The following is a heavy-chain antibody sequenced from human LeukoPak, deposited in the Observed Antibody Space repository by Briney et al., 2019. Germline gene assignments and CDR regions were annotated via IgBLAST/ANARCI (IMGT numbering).Heavy chain of an antibody. D-gene: IGHD4-17*01. J-gene: IGHJ6*03. CDR1: GFTISSYA. Sequence: GESLTLSCAVSGFTISSYANIWGRHAPAQGLERVSGISGSGYSAYYTDSVKGRYTIYRDNCPSTLSLQRHSQRAEETAIYFCARETRYGDYVGYSPHYMYVWGKGTPVTASS. CDR2: ISGSGYSA. CDR3: ARETRYGDYVGYSPHYMYV. V-gene: IGHV3-23*01.